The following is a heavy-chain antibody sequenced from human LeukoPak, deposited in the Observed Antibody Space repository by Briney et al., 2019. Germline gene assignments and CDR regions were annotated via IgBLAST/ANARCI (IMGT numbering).Heavy chain of an antibody. J-gene: IGHJ4*02. V-gene: IGHV4-39*01. D-gene: IGHD3-22*01. CDR2: IYYSGST. Sequence: SETLSLTCTVSGDSISSSSYYWVWPRQPPGRALECIATIYYSGSTYYNPSLKSRVTISVDTSKNQFSLKLSSVTAADTAMYYCARYWGPYDNSGAYFDYWGQGTLVTVSS. CDR1: GDSISSSSYY. CDR3: ARYWGPYDNSGAYFDY.